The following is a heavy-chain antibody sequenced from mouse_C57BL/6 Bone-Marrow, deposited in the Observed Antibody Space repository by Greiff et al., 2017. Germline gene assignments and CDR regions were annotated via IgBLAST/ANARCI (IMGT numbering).Heavy chain of an antibody. CDR3: ARGNYYAMDY. J-gene: IGHJ4*01. V-gene: IGHV1-81*01. D-gene: IGHD2-1*01. Sequence: VKLMESGAELARPGASVKLSCKASGYTFTSYGISWVKQRTGQGLEWIGEIYPRSGNTYYNEKFKGQATLTADKSSSTAYMELRSLTSEDSAVYFCARGNYYAMDYWGQGTSVTVSS. CDR1: GYTFTSYG. CDR2: IYPRSGNT.